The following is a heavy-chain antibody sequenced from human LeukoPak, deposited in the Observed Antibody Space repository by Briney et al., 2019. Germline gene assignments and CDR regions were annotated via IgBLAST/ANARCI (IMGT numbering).Heavy chain of an antibody. D-gene: IGHD2-2*01. CDR2: INPNSGGT. Sequence: ASVKVSCKASGYTFTGYYMHWVRQAPGQGLEWMGWINPNSGGTNYAQKFQGRVTMTRDTSISTAYMELSRLRFDDTAVYYCARALVPAAAFFDYWGQGTLVTVSS. CDR3: ARALVPAAAFFDY. V-gene: IGHV1-2*02. J-gene: IGHJ4*02. CDR1: GYTFTGYY.